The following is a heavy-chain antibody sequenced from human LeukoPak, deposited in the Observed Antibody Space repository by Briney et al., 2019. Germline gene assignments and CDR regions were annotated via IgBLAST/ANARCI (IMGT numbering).Heavy chain of an antibody. CDR2: IYPGDSDT. CDR3: ASGYGSGAEYNWFDP. J-gene: IGHJ5*02. D-gene: IGHD3-10*01. V-gene: IGHV5-51*01. CDR1: GYSFTSYW. Sequence: GESLKISCKGSGYSFTSYWIGWVRQMPGKGLEWMGIIYPGDSDTRYSPSFQGQVTISADKSISTAYLQWSSLKASDTAMYYAASGYGSGAEYNWFDPWGQGTLVTVSS.